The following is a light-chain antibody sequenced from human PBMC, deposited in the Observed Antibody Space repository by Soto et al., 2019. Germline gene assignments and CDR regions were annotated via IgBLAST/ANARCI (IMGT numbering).Light chain of an antibody. CDR2: GVS. V-gene: IGLV2-14*01. Sequence: QSVLTQPASVSGSPGQSITISRTGTITDIGAYNYVSWYQQHPGKAPKLLIYGVSSRPSGVSNRFSGSKSGNAAYLTISGLQADDEAEYYCSSYTSSITPDVFGTGTKVTVL. J-gene: IGLJ1*01. CDR3: SSYTSSITPDV. CDR1: ITDIGAYNY.